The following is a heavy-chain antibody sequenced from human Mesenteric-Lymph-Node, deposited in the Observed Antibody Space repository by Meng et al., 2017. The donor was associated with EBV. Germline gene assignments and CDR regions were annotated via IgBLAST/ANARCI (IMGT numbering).Heavy chain of an antibody. J-gene: IGHJ4*02. V-gene: IGHV6-1*01. CDR2: TYYRSKWYN. CDR3: AREADNSRTGLGY. D-gene: IGHD6-13*01. CDR1: GDSVSSNRAA. Sequence: QAQLQQSGPGPVKPSPPLSLPCAISGDSVSSNRAAWNWIRQSPSRGLEWLGRTYYRSKWYNDYAVSVKSRISINPDTSKNQFSLQLNSVTPEDTAVYYCAREADNSRTGLGYWGQGTLVTVSS.